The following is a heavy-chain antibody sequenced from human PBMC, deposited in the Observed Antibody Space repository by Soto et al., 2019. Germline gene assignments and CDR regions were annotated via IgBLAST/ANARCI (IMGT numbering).Heavy chain of an antibody. D-gene: IGHD3-10*01. J-gene: IGHJ4*02. CDR3: ATLHARGAGRGR. Sequence: QVHLQESGPKLVKPSETLSLTCSVSGASISSNHWSWTSLPPGKGLEWIGCMYDSVTTRYDSLFTGGATTSIDTSNNQLSLTLTSVTASDTAVYYCATLHARGAGRGRWGQGTLVIISS. CDR2: MYDSVTT. CDR1: GASISSNH. V-gene: IGHV4-59*01.